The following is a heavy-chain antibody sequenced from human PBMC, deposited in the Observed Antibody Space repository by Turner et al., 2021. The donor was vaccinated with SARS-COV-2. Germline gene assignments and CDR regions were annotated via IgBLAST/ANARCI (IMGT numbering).Heavy chain of an antibody. D-gene: IGHD6-19*01. J-gene: IGHJ6*02. Sequence: KVSGYSLPELSMHWVRQAPGKGLEWMGGFDPEDGETIYAQKFQGRVTMIEDTSTDTAYMELSRLRSEETAVYYCATGVAVAGTPSEDYYYYGMDVWGQGTTVTVSS. CDR1: GYSLPELS. CDR3: ATGVAVAGTPSEDYYYYGMDV. V-gene: IGHV1-24*01. CDR2: FDPEDGET.